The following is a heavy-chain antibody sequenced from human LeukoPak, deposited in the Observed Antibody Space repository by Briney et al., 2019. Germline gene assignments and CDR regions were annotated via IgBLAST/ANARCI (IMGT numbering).Heavy chain of an antibody. V-gene: IGHV4-39*01. Sequence: PSETLSLTCTVSGGSISISSDYWGWIRQPPGKGLGWIGDIYYSGTTNYNPSLKSRVTMSVDTSKNQFSLKLNSATAADTAVYYCARRLSTRSYYLDDWGQGTLVTVSS. CDR2: IYYSGTT. CDR3: ARRLSTRSYYLDD. D-gene: IGHD2/OR15-2a*01. CDR1: GGSISISSDY. J-gene: IGHJ4*02.